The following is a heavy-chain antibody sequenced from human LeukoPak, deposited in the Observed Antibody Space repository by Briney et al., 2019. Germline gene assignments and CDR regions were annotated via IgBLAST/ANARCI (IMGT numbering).Heavy chain of an antibody. CDR3: ARERIAAAGVNWFDP. D-gene: IGHD6-13*01. CDR1: GYTFTSYA. CDR2: INTNTGNP. Sequence: ASVKVSCKASGYTFTSYAMNWVRQAPGQGLEWVGWINTNTGNPTYAQGFTGRFVFSLDTTVSTAFLQISSLKAEDTAVYYCARERIAAAGVNWFDPWGQGTLDTVSS. V-gene: IGHV7-4-1*02. J-gene: IGHJ5*02.